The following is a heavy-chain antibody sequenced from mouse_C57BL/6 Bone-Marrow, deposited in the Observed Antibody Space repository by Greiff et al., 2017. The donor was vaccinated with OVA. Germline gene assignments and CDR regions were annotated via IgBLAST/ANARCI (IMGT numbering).Heavy chain of an antibody. CDR2: IHPNSGST. CDR3: ARYGSSSYAMDY. D-gene: IGHD1-1*01. CDR1: GYTFTSYW. Sequence: QVQLQQPGAELVKPGASVKMSCKASGYTFTSYWITWVKQRPGQGLEWIGMIHPNSGSTNYNEKFKSKATLTVDKSSSTAYMQLSSLTSEDSAVYYCARYGSSSYAMDYWGQGTSVTVSS. V-gene: IGHV1-64*01. J-gene: IGHJ4*01.